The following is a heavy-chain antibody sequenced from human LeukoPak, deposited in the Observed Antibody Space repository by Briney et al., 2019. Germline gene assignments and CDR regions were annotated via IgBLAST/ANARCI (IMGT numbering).Heavy chain of an antibody. CDR3: TRVGYIDEGIDY. V-gene: IGHV3-7*04. D-gene: IGHD5-24*01. CDR2: IKQDGSKK. J-gene: IGHJ4*02. CDR1: GFPFSSYW. Sequence: GGSLRLSCVASGFPFSSYWMTWVRQAPGKGLEWEANIKQDGSKKSYVDSVKGRFTISRDNAKNSLYLQMNSLRAEDTAIYYCTRVGYIDEGIDYWGQGTLVTVSS.